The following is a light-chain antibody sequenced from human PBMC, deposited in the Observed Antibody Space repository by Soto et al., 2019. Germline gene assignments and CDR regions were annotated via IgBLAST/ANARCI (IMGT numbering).Light chain of an antibody. J-gene: IGLJ1*01. V-gene: IGLV2-14*01. CDR3: SSYTSSSPPYV. CDR2: DVS. CDR1: GSDVGGYNY. Sequence: QSVLTQPASVSGSPGQSITISCTGTGSDVGGYNYVSWYQQHPGKAPKLMIYDVSNRPSGVSNRFSGSKSGNTASLTISGLQAEDEADYYCSSYTSSSPPYVFGTGTKVTVL.